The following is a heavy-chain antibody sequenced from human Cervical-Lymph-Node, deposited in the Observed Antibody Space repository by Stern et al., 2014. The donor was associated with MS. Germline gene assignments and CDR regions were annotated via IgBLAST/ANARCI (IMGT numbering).Heavy chain of an antibody. J-gene: IGHJ4*02. D-gene: IGHD5-12*01. Sequence: VQLVESGAEVKKPGSSVKVSCRASGGTFGNFAVHWVRQAPGQGLEWMGGIIPIFGTANYAQRFEGRVTITADDSTTTAYMDLNSLTSDDTAVYFCTREAIGHSGTFDFWGQGTLVTVSS. CDR1: GGTFGNFA. CDR2: IIPIFGTA. CDR3: TREAIGHSGTFDF. V-gene: IGHV1-69*01.